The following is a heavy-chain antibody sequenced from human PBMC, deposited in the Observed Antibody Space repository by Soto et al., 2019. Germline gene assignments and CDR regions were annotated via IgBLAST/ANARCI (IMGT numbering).Heavy chain of an antibody. V-gene: IGHV3-30-3*01. D-gene: IGHD5-12*01. J-gene: IGHJ4*02. Sequence: GGSLRLSCAASGFTFSSYAMHWVRQAPGKGLEWVAVISYDGSNKYYADSVKGRFTISRDNSKNTLYLQMNSLRAEDTAVYYCARGPSTLHLARYSGYDPFDYWGQGTLVTSPQ. CDR1: GFTFSSYA. CDR3: ARGPSTLHLARYSGYDPFDY. CDR2: ISYDGSNK.